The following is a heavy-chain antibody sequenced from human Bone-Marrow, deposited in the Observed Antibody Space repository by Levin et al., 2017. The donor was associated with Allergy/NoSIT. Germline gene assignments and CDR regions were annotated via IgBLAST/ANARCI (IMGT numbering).Heavy chain of an antibody. V-gene: IGHV1-69*01. D-gene: IGHD5-24*01. CDR3: ARGAGDGSYGSWFDP. CDR1: GGTFSSYA. J-gene: IGHJ5*02. CDR2: IIPIFGIP. Sequence: TGESLKISCKASGGTFSSYAISWVRQAPGQGLEWMGGIIPIFGIPNDAQKFQGRVTITADESTSTAYMELSNLRSEDTAIYYCARGAGDGSYGSWFDPWGQGTLVTVSS.